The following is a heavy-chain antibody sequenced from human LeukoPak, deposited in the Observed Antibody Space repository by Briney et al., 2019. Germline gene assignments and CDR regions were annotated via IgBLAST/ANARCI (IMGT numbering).Heavy chain of an antibody. V-gene: IGHV1-69*13. CDR1: GGTFSSYA. CDR3: ARDEGQYSYGHQYDS. J-gene: IGHJ4*02. Sequence: SVKVSCKASGGTFSSYAISWVRQAPGQGLEWMGGIIPIFGTANYAQKFQGRVTITADESTSTAYMELSSLRSEDTAVYYCARDEGQYSYGHQYDSWGQGTLVTVSS. D-gene: IGHD5-18*01. CDR2: IIPIFGTA.